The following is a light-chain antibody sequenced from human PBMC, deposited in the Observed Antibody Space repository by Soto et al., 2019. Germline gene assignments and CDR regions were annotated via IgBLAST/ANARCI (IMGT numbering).Light chain of an antibody. V-gene: IGKV1D-16*01. J-gene: IGKJ1*01. CDR1: QGISSW. CDR2: AAS. Sequence: DIQMTQSPPSVSASVGDRITITCRASQGISSWLAWYQQKPGKAPKLLIYAASSLQSGVPSRFSGSGSGTHFTLTISSLQPDDFATYYCQHYNSYSEAFGQGTKVDIK. CDR3: QHYNSYSEA.